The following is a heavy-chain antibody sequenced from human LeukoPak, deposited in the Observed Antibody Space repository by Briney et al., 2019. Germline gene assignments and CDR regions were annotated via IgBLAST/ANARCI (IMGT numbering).Heavy chain of an antibody. CDR3: ARDWYTAERWTIYYSYYIDV. CDR2: IKQDGSEK. Sequence: GGSLRLSCAASGFTVSSNYMSWVRQAPGKGLEWVANIKQDGSEKYYVDSVKGRFTISRDNAKNSLFLQMNSLRAEDTAVYYCARDWYTAERWTIYYSYYIDVWGKGTTVTVSS. J-gene: IGHJ6*03. D-gene: IGHD4-23*01. V-gene: IGHV3-7*01. CDR1: GFTVSSNY.